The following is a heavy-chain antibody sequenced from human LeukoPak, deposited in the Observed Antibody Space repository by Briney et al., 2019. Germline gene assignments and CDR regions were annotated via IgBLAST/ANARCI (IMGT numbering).Heavy chain of an antibody. CDR2: MNPNSGNT. CDR3: ARYVAYYDFWSGYSSSGYYYYYMDV. Sequence: ASVKVSCKAYGYTFTSYDINWVRQATGQGLEWMGWMNPNSGNTGYAQKFQGRVTMTRNTSISTAYMELSSLRSEDTAVYYCARYVAYYDFWSGYSSSGYYYYYMDVWGKGTTVTVSS. CDR1: GYTFTSYD. V-gene: IGHV1-8*01. J-gene: IGHJ6*03. D-gene: IGHD3-3*01.